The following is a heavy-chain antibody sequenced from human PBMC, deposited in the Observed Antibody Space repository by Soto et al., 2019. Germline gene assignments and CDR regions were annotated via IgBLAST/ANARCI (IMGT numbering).Heavy chain of an antibody. D-gene: IGHD2-15*01. CDR1: GFSLTTAGMR. V-gene: IGHV2-70*04. J-gene: IGHJ4*02. Sequence: SGPTLVNPTQTLTLTCTFSGFSLTTAGMRVSWIRQPPGKALEWLARIDWDDDKFYKTSLKTRLTISKDSSKNQVVLTMTNMDPVDTATYYCARMFHCSGGTCPFDFWGQGALVTVSS. CDR3: ARMFHCSGGTCPFDF. CDR2: IDWDDDK.